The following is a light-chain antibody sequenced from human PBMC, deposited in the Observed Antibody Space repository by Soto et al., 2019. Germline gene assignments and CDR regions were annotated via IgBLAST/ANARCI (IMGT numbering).Light chain of an antibody. V-gene: IGKV1-5*01. CDR2: DAS. J-gene: IGKJ1*01. Sequence: DIQMTQSPSTLSASVGDRVTITCRASQIISRWLVWYQQKPGKDPKVLIYDASILASGVPSRFSGSGSGTEFTLTISSLQPDDFATYYCQQYNNYLTWTFGQGTKVEIK. CDR1: QIISRW. CDR3: QQYNNYLTWT.